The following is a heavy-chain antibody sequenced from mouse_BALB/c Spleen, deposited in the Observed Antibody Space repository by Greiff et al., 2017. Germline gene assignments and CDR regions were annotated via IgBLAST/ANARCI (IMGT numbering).Heavy chain of an antibody. CDR1: GYTFTDYA. D-gene: IGHD1-1*01. CDR2: ISTYYGNT. CDR3: ARGVTTVPYYAMDY. V-gene: IGHV1-67*01. Sequence: VQLQQSGPELVRPGVSVKISCKGSGYTFTDYAMHWVKQSHAKSLEWIGVISTYYGNTNYNQKFKGKATMTVDKSSSTAYMELARLTSEDSAIYYGARGVTTVPYYAMDYWGQGTSVTVSS. J-gene: IGHJ4*01.